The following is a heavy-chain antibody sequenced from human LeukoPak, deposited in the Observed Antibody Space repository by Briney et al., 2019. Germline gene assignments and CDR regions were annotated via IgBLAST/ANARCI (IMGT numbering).Heavy chain of an antibody. V-gene: IGHV1-18*01. CDR1: GSTFTSNG. J-gene: IGHJ4*02. D-gene: IGHD6-13*01. CDR3: AIAAAAPVWALWFSA. CDR2: ISAYHGNT. Sequence: ASENLSCKASGSTFTSNGISWVRKSLGQGLERMVWISAYHGNTNYAQKLQGRFTMTTDTSTSTAYMELRSLRSDDTAVYYCAIAAAAPVWALWFSAWGQGTLCTASS.